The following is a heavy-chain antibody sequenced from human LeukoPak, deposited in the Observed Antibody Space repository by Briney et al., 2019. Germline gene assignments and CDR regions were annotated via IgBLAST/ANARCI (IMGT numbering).Heavy chain of an antibody. J-gene: IGHJ4*02. V-gene: IGHV3-23*01. CDR1: GFTFSSYT. CDR2: ITSSGAHT. D-gene: IGHD1-1*01. Sequence: GGSLRLSCAASGFTFSSYTMSWVRQAPGKGLEWVSGITSSGAHTYYVDSVKGRFTISRDSSKNMLYVQMTSLRAEDTAVYYCGHPELPWGQGTLVTVSS. CDR3: GHPELP.